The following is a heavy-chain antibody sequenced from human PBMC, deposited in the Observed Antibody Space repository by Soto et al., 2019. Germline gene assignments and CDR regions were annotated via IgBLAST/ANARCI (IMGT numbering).Heavy chain of an antibody. J-gene: IGHJ4*02. CDR2: ISYDGSNK. Sequence: GGSLRLSCAASGFTFSSYGVHWVRQAPGKGLEWVAVISYDGSNKYYADSVKGRFTISRDNSKNTLYLQMNSLRAEDTAVYYCAKDHDILTGDNGWGQGTLVTVSS. CDR1: GFTFSSYG. CDR3: AKDHDILTGDNG. V-gene: IGHV3-30*18. D-gene: IGHD3-9*01.